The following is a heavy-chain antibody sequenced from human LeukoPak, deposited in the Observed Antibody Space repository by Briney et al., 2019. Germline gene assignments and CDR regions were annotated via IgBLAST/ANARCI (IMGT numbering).Heavy chain of an antibody. CDR1: GFTFSSYS. V-gene: IGHV3-23*01. Sequence: GGSLRLSCAASGFTFSSYSMSWVRQAPGKGLEWVSAISGSGGSTYYADSVKGRFTISRDNSKNTLYLQMNSLRAEDTAVYYCAKDLDCSSTSRYPDYWGQGTLVTVSS. J-gene: IGHJ4*02. CDR3: AKDLDCSSTSRYPDY. CDR2: ISGSGGST. D-gene: IGHD2-2*01.